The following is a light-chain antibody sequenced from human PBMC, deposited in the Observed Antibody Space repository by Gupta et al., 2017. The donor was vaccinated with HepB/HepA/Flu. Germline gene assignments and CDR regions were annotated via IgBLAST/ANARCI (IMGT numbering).Light chain of an antibody. CDR2: SKN. CDR3: AAWDDSLDGWV. Sequence: QSVLTQPPSASGTPGPRVTISCSGSSSNIGSNTVNWYQQLPGTAPKLLIYSKNQRPSGVPDRISGSKSGTSASLAISGLQSEDEADYYCAAWDDSLDGWVFGGGTKLTVL. V-gene: IGLV1-44*01. CDR1: SSNIGSNT. J-gene: IGLJ3*02.